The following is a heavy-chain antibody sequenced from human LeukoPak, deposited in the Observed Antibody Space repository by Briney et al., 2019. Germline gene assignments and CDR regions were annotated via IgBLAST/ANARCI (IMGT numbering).Heavy chain of an antibody. CDR3: ARRVVESAATTERNWFDP. Sequence: SETLSLTCTVSGGSISSYYWSWIRQPPGKGLEWIGYIYYSGSTNYNPSLKSRVTVSLDTSKNQFSLKLNSVTATDTALYSCARRVVESAATTERNWFDPWGQGTLVTVSS. J-gene: IGHJ5*02. V-gene: IGHV4-59*08. CDR2: IYYSGST. CDR1: GGSISSYY. D-gene: IGHD4-11*01.